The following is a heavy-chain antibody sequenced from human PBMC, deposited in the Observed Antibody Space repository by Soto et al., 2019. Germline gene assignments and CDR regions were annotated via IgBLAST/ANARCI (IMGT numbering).Heavy chain of an antibody. CDR1: APTVSNYG. J-gene: IGHJ4*02. CDR3: AKLYWNPRYFDY. Sequence: GGSLRLSWVGSAPTVSNYGMHWVRQAPGKGLEWVALISYDGSEEYYADSVKGRFTLSRDNSKNTLYLQMNSLRADDTAVYYCAKLYWNPRYFDYWGQGTRVTVSS. CDR2: ISYDGSEE. V-gene: IGHV3-33*05. D-gene: IGHD1-1*01.